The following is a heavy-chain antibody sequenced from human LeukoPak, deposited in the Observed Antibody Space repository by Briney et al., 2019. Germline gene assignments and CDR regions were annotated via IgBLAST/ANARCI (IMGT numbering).Heavy chain of an antibody. Sequence: GGSLRLSCAASGFTVSSNYMSWVRQAPWKGLEWVSVIYSGGSTYYADSVKGRFTISRDNSKNTLYLQMNSLRAEDTAVYYCARERHVWGSYYFDYWGQGTLVTVSS. J-gene: IGHJ4*02. CDR3: ARERHVWGSYYFDY. CDR2: IYSGGST. D-gene: IGHD3-16*01. CDR1: GFTVSSNY. V-gene: IGHV3-53*01.